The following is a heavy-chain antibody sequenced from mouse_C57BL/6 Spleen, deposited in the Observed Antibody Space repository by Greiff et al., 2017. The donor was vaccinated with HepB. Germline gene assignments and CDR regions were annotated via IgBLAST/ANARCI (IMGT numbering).Heavy chain of an antibody. Sequence: EVHLVESGGGLVQPGGSLSLSCAASGFTFTDYYMSWVRQPPGKALEWLGFIRNKANGYTTEYSASVKGRFTISRDNSQSILYLQMNALRAEDSATYYCARYLYYYGNDYWGQGTTLTVSS. CDR2: IRNKANGYTT. CDR3: ARYLYYYGNDY. D-gene: IGHD1-1*01. CDR1: GFTFTDYY. V-gene: IGHV7-3*01. J-gene: IGHJ2*01.